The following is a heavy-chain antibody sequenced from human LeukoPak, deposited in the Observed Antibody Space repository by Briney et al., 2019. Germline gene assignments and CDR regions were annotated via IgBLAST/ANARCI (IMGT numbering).Heavy chain of an antibody. CDR3: ARHLQPGSKELDY. CDR1: GYSFTTYW. J-gene: IGHJ4*02. CDR2: IYPGDSDT. V-gene: IGHV5-51*01. Sequence: GESLKISCKGSGYSFTTYWIGWVRQMPGKGLEWMGIIYPGDSDTRYSPSFQGQVTISTDKSISTAYLQWSSLKASDTAIYYCARHLQPGSKELDYWGQGPLVTVSS. D-gene: IGHD3-10*01.